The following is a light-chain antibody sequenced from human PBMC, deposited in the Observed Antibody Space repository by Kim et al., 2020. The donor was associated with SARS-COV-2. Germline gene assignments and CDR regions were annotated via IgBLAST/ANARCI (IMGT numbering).Light chain of an antibody. CDR3: QKYDSYSIT. V-gene: IGKV1-5*03. CDR2: KAS. CDR1: QSIGTW. J-gene: IGKJ5*01. Sequence: DIQMTQYPSTLSASVGDRVTITCRASQSIGTWLAWYQQKPGKAPKLLIYKASSLESGVPSRFSGSGSGTEFTLTISSLQPDDFATYYCQKYDSYSITFGQGTRLEIK.